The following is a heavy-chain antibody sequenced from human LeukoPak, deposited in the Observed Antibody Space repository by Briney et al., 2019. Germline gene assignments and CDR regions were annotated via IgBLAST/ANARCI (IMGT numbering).Heavy chain of an antibody. Sequence: GGSLRLSCAASGFTFRSYWMSWVRQAPGKGLEWVANIKQDGSDKYYVDSVKGRFTISRDNAKNSLYLQINSLRAEDTAVYYCARKTVVGSYFDYWGQGTPVTVSS. CDR3: ARKTVVGSYFDY. J-gene: IGHJ4*02. CDR2: IKQDGSDK. D-gene: IGHD4-23*01. CDR1: GFTFRSYW. V-gene: IGHV3-7*03.